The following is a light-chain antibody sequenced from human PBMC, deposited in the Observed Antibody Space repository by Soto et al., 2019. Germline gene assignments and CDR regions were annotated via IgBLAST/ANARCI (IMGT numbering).Light chain of an antibody. CDR2: DAS. Sequence: EIVMTQSPGTLSLSPGERATLSCRASQSVSSSYLAWYQQKPGLAPRLLIYDASSRATGIPDRFSGSGSGTDFTLTISRLEPEDFAVYYCQQYGSLITFGQGTRLEIK. V-gene: IGKV3D-20*01. CDR3: QQYGSLIT. J-gene: IGKJ5*01. CDR1: QSVSSSY.